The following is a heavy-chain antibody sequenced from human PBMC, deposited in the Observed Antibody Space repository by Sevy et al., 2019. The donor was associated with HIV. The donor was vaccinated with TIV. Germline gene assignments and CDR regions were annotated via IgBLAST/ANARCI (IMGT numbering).Heavy chain of an antibody. Sequence: GGSLRLSCAASGFTFSSYWMSWVRQAPGKGLEWVANIKQDGSEKYYVDSVKGRFTISRDNAKNSLYLQMNSLRAEDTAVYYCARDLGSYSSSWYDYYYYYGMDVWGQGTTVTVSS. V-gene: IGHV3-7*01. CDR3: ARDLGSYSSSWYDYYYYYGMDV. CDR2: IKQDGSEK. CDR1: GFTFSSYW. D-gene: IGHD6-13*01. J-gene: IGHJ6*02.